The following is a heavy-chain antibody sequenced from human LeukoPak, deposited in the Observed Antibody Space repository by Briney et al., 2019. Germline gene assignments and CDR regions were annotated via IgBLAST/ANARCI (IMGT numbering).Heavy chain of an antibody. D-gene: IGHD3/OR15-3a*01. J-gene: IGHJ4*02. CDR2: IKQDGSEK. CDR1: GFTFRNYW. CDR3: ARRDYYFDY. V-gene: IGHV3-7*01. Sequence: PGGSLRLSCAGSGFTFRNYWMSWVRQAPGKGLEWVANIKQDGSEKYYVDSVEGRFTISRDNAKNSLYLQMNSLRAEDTAVYYCARRDYYFDYWGQGTLVTVSS.